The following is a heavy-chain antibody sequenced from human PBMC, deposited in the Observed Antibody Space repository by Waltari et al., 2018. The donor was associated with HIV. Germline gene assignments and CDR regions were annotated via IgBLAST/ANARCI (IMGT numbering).Heavy chain of an antibody. D-gene: IGHD3-10*01. CDR2: ILPIFGVS. Sequence: QVQLVQSGAEVKKPGSSVKVSCEASAGTFSTYPISWVRQAPGQGLEWMGGILPIFGVSNYAQKFQGRVTITADESTSTAYMELSSLRSEDTAVYYCARDLGAGSLRGTLWGQGTLVIVSS. J-gene: IGHJ4*02. V-gene: IGHV1-69*01. CDR1: AGTFSTYP. CDR3: ARDLGAGSLRGTL.